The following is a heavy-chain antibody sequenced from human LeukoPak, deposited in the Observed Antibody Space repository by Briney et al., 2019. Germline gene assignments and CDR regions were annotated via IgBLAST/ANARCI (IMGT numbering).Heavy chain of an antibody. CDR1: GFTFSDFW. V-gene: IGHV3-7*03. D-gene: IGHD2-2*01. Sequence: GGSLRLSCAASGFTFSDFWMSWVRQAPGTGLEWVANIKDDGSKKYYVDSVRGRFTISRDNAHNSLFLQMNSLTAEGTAVYYCVRDYQGDWGQGTLVTYSS. CDR2: IKDDGSKK. CDR3: VRDYQGD. J-gene: IGHJ4*02.